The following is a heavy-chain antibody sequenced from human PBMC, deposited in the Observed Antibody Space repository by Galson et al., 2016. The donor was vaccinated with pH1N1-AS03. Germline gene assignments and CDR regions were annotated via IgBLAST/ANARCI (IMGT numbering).Heavy chain of an antibody. CDR2: INADNTDT. J-gene: IGHJ4*02. CDR1: GYNFTNYA. Sequence: SVKVSCKASGYNFTNYAVHWVRKAPGQRLEWMGWINADNTDTKYSQKFQDRVAITRDTFATTAYMELSSLRSEDTAVYYCARTNYYHSSGDYWGQGTLVTVSS. V-gene: IGHV1-3*01. D-gene: IGHD3-22*01. CDR3: ARTNYYHSSGDY.